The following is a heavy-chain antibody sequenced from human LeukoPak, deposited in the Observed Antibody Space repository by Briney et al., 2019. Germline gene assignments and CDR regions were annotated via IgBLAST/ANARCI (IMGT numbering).Heavy chain of an antibody. J-gene: IGHJ4*02. Sequence: GASVKVSCKASGYTFTGYYMHWVRQAPGQGLEWMGWINPNSGGTNYAQKFQGRVTMTRDTSISTAYMELSRLRSDDTAVYYCARSVVVTAILRDYWGQGTLVTVSS. V-gene: IGHV1-2*02. CDR2: INPNSGGT. CDR3: ARSVVVTAILRDY. D-gene: IGHD2-21*02. CDR1: GYTFTGYY.